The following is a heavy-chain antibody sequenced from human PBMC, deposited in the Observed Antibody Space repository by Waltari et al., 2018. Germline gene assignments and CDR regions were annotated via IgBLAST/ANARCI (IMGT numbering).Heavy chain of an antibody. V-gene: IGHV1-2*02. CDR3: ARGFLVWQQLVPPCWFDP. CDR2: INPNSGGT. Sequence: QVQLVQSGAEVKKPGASVKVSCKASGYTFTGYYMHWVRHAPGHGLEWMGWINPNSGGTNYAQKFQGRVTMTRDMSISTAYMELSRLRSDDTAVYYCARGFLVWQQLVPPCWFDPWGQGTLVTVSS. CDR1: GYTFTGYY. D-gene: IGHD6-13*01. J-gene: IGHJ5*02.